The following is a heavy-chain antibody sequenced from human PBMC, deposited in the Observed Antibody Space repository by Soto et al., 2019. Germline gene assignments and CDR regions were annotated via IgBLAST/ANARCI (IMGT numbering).Heavy chain of an antibody. Sequence: QVQLVESGGGLVKPGGSLRLSCAASGFTFSDYYMNWIRQAPGKGLEWLSHSDGSSGYTNYADSVKGRFTISRDNAKNSLFLQLTSLRDEDTAVYYCARAVGNYYGMDVWGQGTTVTVSS. CDR2: SDGSSGYT. CDR3: ARAVGNYYGMDV. D-gene: IGHD1-26*01. V-gene: IGHV3-11*06. CDR1: GFTFSDYY. J-gene: IGHJ6*02.